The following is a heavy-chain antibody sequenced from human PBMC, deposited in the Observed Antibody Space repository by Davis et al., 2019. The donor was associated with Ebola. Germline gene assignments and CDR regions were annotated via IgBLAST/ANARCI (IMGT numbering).Heavy chain of an antibody. Sequence: ASVKVSCKASGYTFTSYDINWVRQATGQRLEWMGWINAGNGNTKYSQKFQGRVTITRDTSASTAYMELSSLRSEDTAVYYCARDRIAAADPFDYWGQGTLVTVSS. V-gene: IGHV1-3*01. D-gene: IGHD6-13*01. CDR1: GYTFTSYD. CDR2: INAGNGNT. CDR3: ARDRIAAADPFDY. J-gene: IGHJ4*02.